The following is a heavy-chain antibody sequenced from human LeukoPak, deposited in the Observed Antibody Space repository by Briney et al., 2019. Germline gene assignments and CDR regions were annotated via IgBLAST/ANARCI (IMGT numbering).Heavy chain of an antibody. V-gene: IGHV4-39*01. CDR2: IYSSGNS. J-gene: IGHJ5*02. D-gene: IGHD3-16*01. Sequence: SETLSLTCSVSGVSITSNSYWWGWIRQSPGKGLEWIGSIYSSGNSYYNPSLKSRATISPDTSKNQYSLRVTSVTDAHTAVYYCARRGIWDLQIGNWFDPWGQGFLVTVSS. CDR1: GVSITSNSYW. CDR3: ARRGIWDLQIGNWFDP.